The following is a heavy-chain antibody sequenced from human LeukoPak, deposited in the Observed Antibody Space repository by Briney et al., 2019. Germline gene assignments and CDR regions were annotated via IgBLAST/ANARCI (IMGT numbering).Heavy chain of an antibody. CDR3: ARGQWFGESPPFDY. V-gene: IGHV4-34*01. Sequence: SETLSLTCAVYGGSFSGYYWSWIRQPPGKGLEWIGETNHSGSTNYNPSLKSRVTISVDTSKNQFSLRPSSVTAADTAVYYCARGQWFGESPPFDYWGQGTLVTVSS. J-gene: IGHJ4*02. D-gene: IGHD3-10*01. CDR1: GGSFSGYY. CDR2: TNHSGST.